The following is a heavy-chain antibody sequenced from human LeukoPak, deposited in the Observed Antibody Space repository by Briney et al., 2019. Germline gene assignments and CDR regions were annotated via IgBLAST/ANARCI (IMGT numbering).Heavy chain of an antibody. J-gene: IGHJ6*03. D-gene: IGHD2-2*01. V-gene: IGHV4-61*02. CDR3: ARDTHCSSTSCRESYYYYYYMDV. CDR2: IYTSGST. CDR1: GGSISSGSYY. Sequence: SETLSLTCTVSGGSISSGSYYWSWIRQPAGKGLEWIGRIYTSGSTNYNPSLKSRVTISVDTSKNQFSLKLSSVTAADTAVYYCARDTHCSSTSCRESYYYYYYMDVWGKGTTVTISS.